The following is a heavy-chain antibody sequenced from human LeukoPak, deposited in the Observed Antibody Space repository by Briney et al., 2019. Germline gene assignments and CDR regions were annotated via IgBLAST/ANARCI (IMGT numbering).Heavy chain of an antibody. D-gene: IGHD3-10*01. J-gene: IGHJ4*02. CDR3: ARTLLVRGAGVDY. Sequence: SQTLSLTCTVSRGSLSSGDYYWGWVRQPPGKGLEWLGYIYYSGSTYYNPSLKSRVTISVDTSKNQFSLKLSSVTAADTAVYYCARTLLVRGAGVDYWGQGTLVTVSS. CDR1: RGSLSSGDYY. CDR2: IYYSGST. V-gene: IGHV4-30-4*01.